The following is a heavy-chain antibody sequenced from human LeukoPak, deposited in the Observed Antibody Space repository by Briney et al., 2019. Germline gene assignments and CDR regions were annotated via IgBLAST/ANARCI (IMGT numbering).Heavy chain of an antibody. D-gene: IGHD5-12*01. Sequence: ASVKVSCKASGYTFTSYYMHWVRQAPGQGLEWMGIINPSGGSTSYAQKFQGRVTMTRDTSTSTVYMELSSLRSEDTAVYYCARMGRYSGYDYGGWSYWSQGTLATVSS. CDR3: ARMGRYSGYDYGGWSY. V-gene: IGHV1-46*01. CDR1: GYTFTSYY. CDR2: INPSGGST. J-gene: IGHJ4*02.